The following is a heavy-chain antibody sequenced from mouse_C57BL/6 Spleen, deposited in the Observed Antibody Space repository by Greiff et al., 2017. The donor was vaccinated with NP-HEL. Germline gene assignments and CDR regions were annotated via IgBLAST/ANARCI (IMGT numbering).Heavy chain of an antibody. Sequence: QVQLKESGPGLVQPSQSLSITCTVSGFSLTSYGVHWVRQPPGKGLEWLGVIWSGGSTDYNAAFISSLGISKDNSKRQVFFKMNKLQADDTAIYYCAKNSGSSGYWYFGVWGTGTTVTVSS. D-gene: IGHD3-2*02. J-gene: IGHJ1*03. CDR2: IWSGGST. CDR1: GFSLTSYG. V-gene: IGHV2-4*01. CDR3: AKNSGSSGYWYFGV.